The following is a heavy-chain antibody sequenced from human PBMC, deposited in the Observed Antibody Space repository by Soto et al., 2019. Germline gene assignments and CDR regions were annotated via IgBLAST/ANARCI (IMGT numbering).Heavy chain of an antibody. J-gene: IGHJ4*02. V-gene: IGHV3-30*18. D-gene: IGHD6-13*01. CDR1: GFTFSSYG. Sequence: QVQLVESGGGVVQPGRSLRLSCVASGFTFSSYGMHWVRQAPGKGLEWVAVISYDGSTKYYADSVKGRFPISRDNSKNTLYLQMNSLRAEDTAVFYCAKGVAAAANVDYWGQGTLVTVSS. CDR3: AKGVAAAANVDY. CDR2: ISYDGSTK.